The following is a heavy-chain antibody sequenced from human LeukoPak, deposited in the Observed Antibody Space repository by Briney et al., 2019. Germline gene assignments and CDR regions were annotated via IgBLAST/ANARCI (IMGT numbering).Heavy chain of an antibody. D-gene: IGHD3-22*01. CDR2: ISGSGGST. J-gene: IGHJ5*02. V-gene: IGHV3-23*01. Sequence: GGTLRLSCAASGFTFSSYGMSWVRQAPGKGLEWVSAISGSGGSTYYADSVKGRFTISRDNSKNTLYLQMNSLRAEDTAVYYCAKHWGRHYYDSSGYSTWGQGTLVTVSS. CDR3: AKHWGRHYYDSSGYST. CDR1: GFTFSSYG.